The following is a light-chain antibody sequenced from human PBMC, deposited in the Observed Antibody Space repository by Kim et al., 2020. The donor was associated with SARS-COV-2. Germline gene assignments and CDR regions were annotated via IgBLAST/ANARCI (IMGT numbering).Light chain of an antibody. CDR2: KDN. Sequence: VAPGQTATITCSGDKLGDKYVSWYQQKPGQSPVLVISKDNRRPSGIPERFSGSNSGNTATLTISGTQAMDEADYYCQAWDSSTTWVFGGGTQLTVL. CDR3: QAWDSSTTWV. V-gene: IGLV3-1*01. CDR1: KLGDKY. J-gene: IGLJ3*02.